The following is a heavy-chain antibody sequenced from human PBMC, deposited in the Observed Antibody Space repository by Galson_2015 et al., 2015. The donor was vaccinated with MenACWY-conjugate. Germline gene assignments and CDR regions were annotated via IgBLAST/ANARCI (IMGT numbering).Heavy chain of an antibody. J-gene: IGHJ4*02. Sequence: QVQLQESGPGLVKPSETLSLTCTVSGGSASSSGYYWTWIRQPPGKGLEWIGLIYDSGTTKYNPSLKGRVAISLDTSKNQVSLKLSSVTAADTAVYYCARELSYWGQGTLVTVSS. CDR3: ARELSY. CDR2: IYDSGTT. D-gene: IGHD3-10*01. CDR1: GGSASSSGYY. V-gene: IGHV4-61*08.